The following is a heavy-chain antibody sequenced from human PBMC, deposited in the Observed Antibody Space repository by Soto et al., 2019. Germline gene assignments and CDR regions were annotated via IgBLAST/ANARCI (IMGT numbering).Heavy chain of an antibody. Sequence: GASVKVSCKASGYTFTGYYMHWLRQSPGQGLEWMGWINPNSGGTNYAQKFQGRVTMTRDTSISTAYMELSRLRSDDTAVYYCARDPPNYDILTGSEPGDYWGQGTLVTVSS. V-gene: IGHV1-2*02. CDR2: INPNSGGT. D-gene: IGHD3-9*01. J-gene: IGHJ4*02. CDR1: GYTFTGYY. CDR3: ARDPPNYDILTGSEPGDY.